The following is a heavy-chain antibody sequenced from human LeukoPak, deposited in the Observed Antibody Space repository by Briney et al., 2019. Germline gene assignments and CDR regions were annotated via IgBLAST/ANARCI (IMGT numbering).Heavy chain of an antibody. CDR2: INPNSGGT. CDR3: ARDRVQRLATEHAGWFDP. Sequence: ASVKVSCKASGYTFTGYYMHWVRQAPGQGLEWMGWINPNSGGTNYAQKFQGRVTMTRDTSISTAYMELSRLRSDDTAVYYCARDRVQRLATEHAGWFDPWGQGTLVTVSS. J-gene: IGHJ5*02. CDR1: GYTFTGYY. D-gene: IGHD6-25*01. V-gene: IGHV1-2*02.